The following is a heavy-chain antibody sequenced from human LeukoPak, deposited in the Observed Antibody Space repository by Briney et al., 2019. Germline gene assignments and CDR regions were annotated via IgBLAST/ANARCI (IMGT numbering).Heavy chain of an antibody. Sequence: PGGSLRLSCAASGFTFSSYGMHWVRQAPGKGLEWVAFIRYDGSNKYYADSVKGRFTISRDNSKNTLYLQMNSLRAEDTAVYYCAWSARSGYYYYMDVWGKGTTVTVSS. CDR2: IRYDGSNK. V-gene: IGHV3-30*02. D-gene: IGHD3-3*01. J-gene: IGHJ6*03. CDR3: AWSARSGYYYYMDV. CDR1: GFTFSSYG.